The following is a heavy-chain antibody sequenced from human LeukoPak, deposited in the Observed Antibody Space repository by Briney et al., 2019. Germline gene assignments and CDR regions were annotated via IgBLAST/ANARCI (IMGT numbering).Heavy chain of an antibody. CDR1: GSSISSGYY. V-gene: IGHV4-38-2*01. Sequence: SETLSLTCAVSGSSISSGYYWGWIRQPPGKGLEWIGSIYHSGSTYYNPSLKSRVTISVDTSKNQFSLKLSSVTAADTAVYYCARLFVDTAMVRAYYFDYWGQGTLVTVSS. D-gene: IGHD5-18*01. CDR3: ARLFVDTAMVRAYYFDY. CDR2: IYHSGST. J-gene: IGHJ4*02.